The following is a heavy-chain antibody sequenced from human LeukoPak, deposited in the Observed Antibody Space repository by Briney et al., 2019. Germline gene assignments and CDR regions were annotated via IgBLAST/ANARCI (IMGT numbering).Heavy chain of an antibody. CDR1: GFTFSSYG. V-gene: IGHV3-30*18. J-gene: IGHJ2*01. CDR3: AKSSLRGHSLWYFDL. D-gene: IGHD3-10*01. Sequence: GRSLRLSCAASGFTFSSYGMHWVRQAPGKGLEWVAVISYDGSNKYDADSVKGRFTISRDNSKNTLYPQMNKLRVEDTAVYYCAKSSLRGHSLWYFDLWGRGTPVTVSS. CDR2: ISYDGSNK.